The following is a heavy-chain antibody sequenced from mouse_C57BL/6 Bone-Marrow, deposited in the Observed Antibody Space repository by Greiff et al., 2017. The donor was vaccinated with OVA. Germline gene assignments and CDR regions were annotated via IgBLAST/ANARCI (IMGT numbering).Heavy chain of an antibody. V-gene: IGHV7-3*01. CDR2: IRNKANGYTT. J-gene: IGHJ1*03. CDR3: ASPLYYYGSSPYWYFDV. Sequence: EVQRVESGGGLVQPGGSLSLSCAASGFTFTDYYMSWVRQPPGKALEWLGFIRNKANGYTTEYSASVKGRFTISRDNSQSILYLQMNALRAEDSATYYCASPLYYYGSSPYWYFDVWGTGTTVTVSS. D-gene: IGHD1-1*01. CDR1: GFTFTDYY.